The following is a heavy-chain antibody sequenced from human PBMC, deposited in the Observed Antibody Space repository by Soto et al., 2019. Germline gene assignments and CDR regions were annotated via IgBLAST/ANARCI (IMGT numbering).Heavy chain of an antibody. J-gene: IGHJ4*02. D-gene: IGHD3-10*01. Sequence: PGGSLRLSCAASGLTFNSYSMSWVRQAPGKGLEWVSGFRSGGDDDTTYYADSVRGGFTISRDNSKNTLFLQMNSLRAEDTAIYYCAKKVNSGAGSQFFDYWGQGTLVTVSS. CDR3: AKKVNSGAGSQFFDY. V-gene: IGHV3-23*01. CDR1: GLTFNSYS. CDR2: FRSGGDDDTT.